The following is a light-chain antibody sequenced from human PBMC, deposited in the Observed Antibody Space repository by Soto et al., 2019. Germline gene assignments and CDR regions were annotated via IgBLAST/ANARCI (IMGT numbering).Light chain of an antibody. CDR2: GNR. J-gene: IGLJ1*01. CDR1: TSNLGAGYD. Sequence: QSVLTQPPSVSGAPGQRVTLSCTGNTSNLGAGYDVHWYQQLPGAAPKLVIFGNRNRPSGVPERFSGSKSGTSASLAITGLQAEDEADYYCQSYDSSLSVSYVFGTGTKVTVL. V-gene: IGLV1-40*01. CDR3: QSYDSSLSVSYV.